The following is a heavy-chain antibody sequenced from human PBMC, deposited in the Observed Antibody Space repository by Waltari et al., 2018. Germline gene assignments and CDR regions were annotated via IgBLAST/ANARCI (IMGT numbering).Heavy chain of an antibody. CDR3: ARSYSGYDFDY. J-gene: IGHJ4*02. D-gene: IGHD5-12*01. Sequence: EVQLVESGGGLVPPGGSLRLSCAASGFTFSRYSMNWVRQAPGKGLEWVSYSSSRSSTIYYADSVKGRFTISRDNAKNSLYLKRNSLRAEDTAVYYWARSYSGYDFDYWGQGTLVTVSS. V-gene: IGHV3-48*01. CDR1: GFTFSRYS. CDR2: SSSRSSTI.